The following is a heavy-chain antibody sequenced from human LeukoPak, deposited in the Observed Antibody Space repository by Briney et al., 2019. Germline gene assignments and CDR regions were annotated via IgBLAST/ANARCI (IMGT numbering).Heavy chain of an antibody. Sequence: GGSLRLSCVGSGFTFNNYAMSWVRQAPGKGLEWVSAISGGGGSTYYADSVKGRFTISRDNSKNTLYLQMNSLRAEDTAVYYCAKGPGGNTIFGVVPEPYYGMDVWGQGTTVTVSS. CDR2: ISGGGGST. V-gene: IGHV3-23*01. CDR1: GFTFNNYA. D-gene: IGHD3-3*01. CDR3: AKGPGGNTIFGVVPEPYYGMDV. J-gene: IGHJ6*02.